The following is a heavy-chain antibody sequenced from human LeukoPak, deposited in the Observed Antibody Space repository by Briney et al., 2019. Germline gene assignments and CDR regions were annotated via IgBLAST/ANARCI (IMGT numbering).Heavy chain of an antibody. CDR1: GFTFSSYA. D-gene: IGHD2-2*01. V-gene: IGHV3-23*01. J-gene: IGHJ4*02. CDR2: ISGSGGST. Sequence: GGSLRLSCAASGFTFSSYAMSWVRQAPGKGLEWVSAISGSGGSTYYADSVKGRFTISRDNSKNTLYLQMNSLRAEDTAVYYCAKDGPRDQLLPYYFDYWGQGNLVTVSS. CDR3: AKDGPRDQLLPYYFDY.